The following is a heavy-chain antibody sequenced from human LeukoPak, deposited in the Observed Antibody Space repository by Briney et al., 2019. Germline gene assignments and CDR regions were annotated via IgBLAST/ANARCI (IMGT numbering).Heavy chain of an antibody. CDR2: IYHSGST. Sequence: SETLSLTCTVSGGSISSSGYYWGWIRQPPGKGLEWIGSIYHSGSTYYNPSLKSRVTISVDTSKNQFSPKLSSVTAADTAVYYCARLPNKYCSSTSCSYWGQGTLVTVSS. V-gene: IGHV4-39*07. CDR1: GGSISSSGYY. D-gene: IGHD2-2*01. J-gene: IGHJ4*02. CDR3: ARLPNKYCSSTSCSY.